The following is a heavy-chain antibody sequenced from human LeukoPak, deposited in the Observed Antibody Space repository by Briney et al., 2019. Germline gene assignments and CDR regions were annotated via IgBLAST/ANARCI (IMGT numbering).Heavy chain of an antibody. CDR3: ALGGESFDY. Sequence: SSETLSLTCTVSGGSISSGSYYWRWIRQPAGKGLEWIGRIYTSGSTNYNPSLKSRVTISVDTSKNQFSLKLSSVTAADTAVYYCALGGESFDYWGQGTLVTVSS. CDR1: GGSISSGSYY. V-gene: IGHV4-61*02. J-gene: IGHJ4*02. D-gene: IGHD3-10*01. CDR2: IYTSGST.